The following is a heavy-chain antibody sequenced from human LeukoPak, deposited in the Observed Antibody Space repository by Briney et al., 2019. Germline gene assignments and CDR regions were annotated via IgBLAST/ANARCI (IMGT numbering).Heavy chain of an antibody. CDR3: ARGRHSSSSGDFDY. CDR2: ISGSSSTI. J-gene: IGHJ4*02. D-gene: IGHD6-6*01. V-gene: IGHV3-48*01. Sequence: GGSLRLSCAASGFTFSSYSMNWVRQAPGKGLEWVSYISGSSSTIYYADSVKGRFTISRDNAKNSLYLQMNSLRAEDTAVYYCARGRHSSSSGDFDYWGQGTLVTVSS. CDR1: GFTFSSYS.